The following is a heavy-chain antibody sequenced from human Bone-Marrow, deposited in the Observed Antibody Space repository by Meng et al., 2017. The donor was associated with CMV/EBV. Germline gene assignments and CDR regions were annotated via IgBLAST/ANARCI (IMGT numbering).Heavy chain of an antibody. D-gene: IGHD3-10*01. CDR2: ISWNSGSI. V-gene: IGHV3-9*01. CDR3: AKDTEYYYGSGSFFDY. Sequence: GGSLRLSCAASGFTFDDYAMHWVRQAPGKGLEWVSGISWNSGSIGYADSVKGRFTISRDNAKNSLYLQMNSLRAEDTALYYCAKDTEYYYGSGSFFDYWGQGTRVTGSS. J-gene: IGHJ4*02. CDR1: GFTFDDYA.